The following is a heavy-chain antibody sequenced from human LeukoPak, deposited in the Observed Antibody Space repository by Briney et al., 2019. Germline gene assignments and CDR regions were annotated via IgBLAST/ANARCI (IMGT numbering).Heavy chain of an antibody. D-gene: IGHD1-26*01. Sequence: SETLSHTCTVSGGSVSSGGYYWSWIRQPPGKGLEWIGYIYYSGSINYNPSLKSRVTISVDTSKNQFSLNLSSVTAADTAVYYCASKKGSGRPFDYWGQGTLVTVSS. CDR1: GGSVSSGGYY. J-gene: IGHJ4*02. CDR3: ASKKGSGRPFDY. V-gene: IGHV4-61*08. CDR2: IYYSGSI.